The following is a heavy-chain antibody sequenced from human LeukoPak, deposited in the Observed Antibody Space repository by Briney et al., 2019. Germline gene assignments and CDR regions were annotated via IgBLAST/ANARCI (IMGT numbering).Heavy chain of an antibody. CDR3: AKAPPTYYYGSGSYYNY. J-gene: IGHJ4*02. Sequence: GGSLRLSCAASGFTFSSYWMHWVRQAPGKGLVWVSRINSDGSSTSYADSVKGRFTISRDNAKNTLYLQMNSLRAEDTAVYYCAKAPPTYYYGSGSYYNYWGQGTLVTVSS. D-gene: IGHD3-10*01. CDR1: GFTFSSYW. CDR2: INSDGSST. V-gene: IGHV3-74*01.